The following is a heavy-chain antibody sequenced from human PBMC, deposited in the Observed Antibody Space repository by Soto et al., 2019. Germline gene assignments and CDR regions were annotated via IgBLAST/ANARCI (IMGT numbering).Heavy chain of an antibody. D-gene: IGHD4-17*01. J-gene: IGHJ5*02. CDR1: AATFTGYT. CDR3: ARGTVTSGRWFGP. Sequence: QVHLVQSGTEVKEPGASVKVSCKASAATFTGYTINWVRQAPGQGLEWMGWISTFNGNTKYAGNFEGRVTVTTNTSTPTAYMELPSLTFDDAAVYFCARGTVTSGRWFGPWGQGTLVSVSS. V-gene: IGHV1-18*04. CDR2: ISTFNGNT.